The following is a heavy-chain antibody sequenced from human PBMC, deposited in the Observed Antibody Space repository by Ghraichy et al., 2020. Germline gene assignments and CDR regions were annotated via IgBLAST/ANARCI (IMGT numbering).Heavy chain of an antibody. CDR1: GFTFSEQY. V-gene: IGHV3-11*01. Sequence: LNISCAASGFTFSEQYMSWVRQAPGKGLEWVSFISGSGTNMWYADSVKGRFTISKDNAKNSLSLQMNSLRAEDTAVYYCTTTHYYAQNYWGQGAQVTVSS. D-gene: IGHD1-26*01. CDR2: ISGSGTNM. CDR3: TTTHYYAQNY. J-gene: IGHJ4*02.